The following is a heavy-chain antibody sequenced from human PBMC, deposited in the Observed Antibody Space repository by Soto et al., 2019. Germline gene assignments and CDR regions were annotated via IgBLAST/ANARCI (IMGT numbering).Heavy chain of an antibody. V-gene: IGHV1-69*13. Sequence: VASVKVSCNASGGTFSSYAISCVRQAPGQGLEWMGGIIPIFGTANYAQKFQGRVTITADESTSTAYMELSSLRSEDTAVYYCARALTVTTRGYYYYGTDVWGQGTTVTVSS. J-gene: IGHJ6*02. CDR3: ARALTVTTRGYYYYGTDV. CDR2: IIPIFGTA. CDR1: GGTFSSYA. D-gene: IGHD4-4*01.